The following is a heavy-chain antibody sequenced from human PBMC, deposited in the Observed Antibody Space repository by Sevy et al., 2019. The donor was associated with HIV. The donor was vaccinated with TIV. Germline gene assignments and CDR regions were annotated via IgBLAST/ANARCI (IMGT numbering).Heavy chain of an antibody. J-gene: IGHJ4*02. CDR1: GFRFEDYG. CDR2: IGWNSGSV. V-gene: IGHV3-9*01. Sequence: GGSLRLSCAASGFRFEDYGMHWVRRAPGKGLEWVSGIGWNSGSVGYAVSVKGRFTISRDNAKNLLYHQMNSLTSEDTALYYCAKDLLPYGSGSYPLDYWGQGTVVTVSS. D-gene: IGHD3-10*01. CDR3: AKDLLPYGSGSYPLDY.